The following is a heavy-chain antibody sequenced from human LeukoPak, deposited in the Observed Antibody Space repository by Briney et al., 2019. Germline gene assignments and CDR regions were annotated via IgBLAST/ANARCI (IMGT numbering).Heavy chain of an antibody. V-gene: IGHV4-4*02. CDR3: ARGGRSAFDI. Sequence: SGTLSLTCAVSGGSISSDHWWSWVSQPPGKSLEWIGEIFHTGVTNYKPSLKSRVSMSVDNSRHQFSLNLRSVTAADTAVYFCARGGRSAFDIWGPGTKVIVSS. CDR1: GGSISSDHW. J-gene: IGHJ3*02. CDR2: IFHTGVT.